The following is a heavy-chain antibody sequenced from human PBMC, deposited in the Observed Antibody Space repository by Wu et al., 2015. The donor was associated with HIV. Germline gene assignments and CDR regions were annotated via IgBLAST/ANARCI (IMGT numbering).Heavy chain of an antibody. CDR3: AGHRLEPNWGLGAWNWIDS. D-gene: IGHD7-27*01. V-gene: IGHV1-2*02. CDR2: IRPDSGAT. Sequence: QVQLVQSGAEVKKPGASVRVSCKASGYIFTHFGITWVRQAPGQGLEWMGWIRPDSGATNYAEKFEDRVTMTRDASISTAYMQLNRLRSDDTAVYYCAGHRLEPNWGLGAWNWIDSWGQGSLVTVSS. J-gene: IGHJ5*01. CDR1: GYIFTHFG.